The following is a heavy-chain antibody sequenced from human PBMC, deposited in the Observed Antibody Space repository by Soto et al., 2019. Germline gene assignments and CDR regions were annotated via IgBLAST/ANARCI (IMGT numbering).Heavy chain of an antibody. CDR2: ISSSERSSST. V-gene: IGHV3-23*01. D-gene: IGHD1-7*01. CDR3: TRDGPIRGLLELHVKYSDY. J-gene: IGHJ4*02. Sequence: EVELLESGGTLVQPGGSLRLSCSASGFSFVRYAMSWVRQAPGKGLEWIATISSSERSSSTYYIEAVKGRFTISRDDSXXXXXXXXKNMRTEDTALYYCTRDGPIRGLLELHVKYSDYWGRGTHVAVSS. CDR1: GFSFVRYA.